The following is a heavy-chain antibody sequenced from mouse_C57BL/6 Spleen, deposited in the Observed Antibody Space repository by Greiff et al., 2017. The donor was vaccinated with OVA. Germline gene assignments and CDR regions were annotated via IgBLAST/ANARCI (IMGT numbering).Heavy chain of an antibody. CDR3: ARCEDGYFYWYFDV. V-gene: IGHV14-2*01. J-gene: IGHJ1*03. CDR2: LNPADGET. D-gene: IGHD2-3*01. CDR1: GFNIKDYY. Sequence: EVHLQQSGAELVKPGASVKLSCTASGFNIKDYYMHWVKQRPEQGLEWIGLLNPADGETKYAPNFQGKAPITANTSSNTAYLQLSSLTSEDTAVYYCARCEDGYFYWYFDVWGTGTTVTVSS.